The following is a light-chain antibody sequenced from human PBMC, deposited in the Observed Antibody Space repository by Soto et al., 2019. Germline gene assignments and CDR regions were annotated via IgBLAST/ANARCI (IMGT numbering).Light chain of an antibody. CDR1: QSISSY. CDR3: QQSYSTPRT. CDR2: AAS. Sequence: DIQMTQSPSSLSASVGDRITITCRASQSISSYLNCYQQKPGIAPKLLIYAASSLQSGVPSRFSGSGSGTDFTLTISSLQPEDFATYYCQQSYSTPRTIGQGTNVDIK. V-gene: IGKV1-39*01. J-gene: IGKJ1*01.